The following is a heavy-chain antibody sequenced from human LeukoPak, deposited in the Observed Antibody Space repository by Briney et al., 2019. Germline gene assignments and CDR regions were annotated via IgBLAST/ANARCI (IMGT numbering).Heavy chain of an antibody. CDR2: ISWNSGSI. CDR3: AKDYYYDSSGLSAFDI. CDR1: GFTFDDYA. J-gene: IGHJ3*02. D-gene: IGHD3-22*01. Sequence: GGSLRLSCAASGFTFDDYAMHWVRQAPGKGLEWVSGISWNSGSIGYADSVKGRFTISRDNAKNSLYLQMNSLRAEDTALYYCAKDYYYDSSGLSAFDIWGQGTMVTVSS. V-gene: IGHV3-9*01.